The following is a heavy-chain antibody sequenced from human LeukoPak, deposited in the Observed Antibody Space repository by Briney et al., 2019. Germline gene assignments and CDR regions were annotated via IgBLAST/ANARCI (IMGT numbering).Heavy chain of an antibody. D-gene: IGHD6-13*01. CDR1: GFTFSSYG. CDR2: IWYDGSNE. CDR3: ASTSAAGTADLDY. Sequence: GRSLRLSCAASGFTFSSYGMHWVRQAPSMGLEWVAVIWYDGSNEYYADSVKGRFTISRDNSKNTLYLQMNSLRAEDTAVYYCASTSAAGTADLDYWGQGTLVTVSS. J-gene: IGHJ4*02. V-gene: IGHV3-33*01.